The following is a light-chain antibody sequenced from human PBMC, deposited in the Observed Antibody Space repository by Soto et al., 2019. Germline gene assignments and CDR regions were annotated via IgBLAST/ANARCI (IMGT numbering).Light chain of an antibody. CDR1: QSISSW. J-gene: IGKJ1*01. Sequence: DIQMTQSPSTLSASVGDRVTITCRASQSISSWLAWYQQKPGKAPKLLIYKASSLESGVPSRFSGSGSGTEFTLTISSLQPEDFATYHCLQHNSYPWTFGQGTMVDIK. V-gene: IGKV1-5*03. CDR3: LQHNSYPWT. CDR2: KAS.